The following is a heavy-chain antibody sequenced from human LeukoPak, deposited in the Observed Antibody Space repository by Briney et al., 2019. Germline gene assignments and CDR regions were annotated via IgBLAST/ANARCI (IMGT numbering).Heavy chain of an antibody. D-gene: IGHD3-10*01. V-gene: IGHV4-59*01. Sequence: SETLSPTCTVSGGSISSYYWSWIRQPPGKGLEWIGYIYYSGSTNYNPSLKSRVTISVDTSKNQFSLKLSSVTAADTAVYYCARGLAYYGSGRGWFDPWGQGTLVTVSS. J-gene: IGHJ5*02. CDR2: IYYSGST. CDR1: GGSISSYY. CDR3: ARGLAYYGSGRGWFDP.